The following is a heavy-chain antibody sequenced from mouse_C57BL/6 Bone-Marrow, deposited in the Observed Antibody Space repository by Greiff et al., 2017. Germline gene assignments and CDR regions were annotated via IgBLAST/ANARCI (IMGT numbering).Heavy chain of an antibody. Sequence: VQVVESGAELVRPGASVKLSCKASGYTFTDYYINWVKQRPGQGLEWIARIYPGSGNTYYNEKFKGKATLTAEKSSSTAYMQLSSLTSEDSAVYFCARRAYYSNYDAMDYWGQGTSVTVSS. CDR1: GYTFTDYY. J-gene: IGHJ4*01. D-gene: IGHD2-5*01. V-gene: IGHV1-76*01. CDR2: IYPGSGNT. CDR3: ARRAYYSNYDAMDY.